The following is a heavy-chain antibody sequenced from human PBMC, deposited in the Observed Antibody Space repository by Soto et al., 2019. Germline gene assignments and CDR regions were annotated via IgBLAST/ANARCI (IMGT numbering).Heavy chain of an antibody. V-gene: IGHV3-7*05. D-gene: IGHD3-3*01. CDR3: ARNGWNDFWSGYSVFVYFRH. J-gene: IGHJ1*01. CDR2: IKQDGSEK. CDR1: GFTFSSYW. Sequence: PGGSLRLSCAASGFTFSSYWMSWVRQAPGKGLEWVANIKQDGSEKYYVDSVKGRFTISRDNAKNSLYLQMNSLRAEDTAVYYYARNGWNDFWSGYSVFVYFRHWGQGTLVTVSS.